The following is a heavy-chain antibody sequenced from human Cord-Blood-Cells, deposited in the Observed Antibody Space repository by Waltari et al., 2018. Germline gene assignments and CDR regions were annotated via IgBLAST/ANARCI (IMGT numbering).Heavy chain of an antibody. CDR2: SYYSGST. V-gene: IGHV4-39*01. Sequence: QLQLQESGPGLVKPSETLSLTCTVSGGSISSSSYYWCWIRQPPGKGLEWIGSSYYSGSTYYNPSLKSRVTISVDTSKNQFSLKLSSVTAADTAVYYCARRLQYMYVPYNWFDPWGQGTLVTVSS. J-gene: IGHJ5*02. CDR1: GGSISSSSYY. D-gene: IGHD2-8*01. CDR3: ARRLQYMYVPYNWFDP.